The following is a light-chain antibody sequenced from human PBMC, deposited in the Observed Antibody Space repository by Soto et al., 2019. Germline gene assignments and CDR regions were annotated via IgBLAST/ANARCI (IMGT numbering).Light chain of an antibody. CDR2: DAS. Sequence: ETVLTQSPATLSLSPGERATLSCMASQSVSSYLAWYQQKPGQAPRLLIYDASNRATGIPARFSGSGSGTDFNLTISSLEPEDFAAYYCQQRYTWPSFGPGTKVDIK. J-gene: IGKJ3*01. V-gene: IGKV3-11*01. CDR3: QQRYTWPS. CDR1: QSVSSY.